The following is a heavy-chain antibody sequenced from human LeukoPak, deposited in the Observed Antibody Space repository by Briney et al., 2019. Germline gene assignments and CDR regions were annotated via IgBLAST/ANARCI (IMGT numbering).Heavy chain of an antibody. D-gene: IGHD3-22*01. J-gene: IGHJ4*02. CDR2: IKEDGSEK. Sequence: GGSLRLSCAASGFTFSTYWMCWVRQAPGKGLEWVANIKEDGSEKYYGDSVRGRFTISRDNAKNSLYLQMNSLRAEDTAVYYCARDSSGYQWGQETLVTVSS. CDR1: GFTFSTYW. V-gene: IGHV3-7*01. CDR3: ARDSSGYQ.